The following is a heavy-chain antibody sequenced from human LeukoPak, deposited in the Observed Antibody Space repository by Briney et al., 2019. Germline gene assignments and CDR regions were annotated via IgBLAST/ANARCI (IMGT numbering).Heavy chain of an antibody. CDR1: GFTFSSYS. D-gene: IGHD3-22*01. CDR2: ISSSSSYI. J-gene: IGHJ4*02. CDR3: ANETYYYDSSGRSPGGY. Sequence: PGGSLRLSCAASGFTFSSYSMNWVRQAPGKGLEWVSSISSSSSYIYYADSVKGRFTISRDNAKNSLYLQMNSLRAEETAVDYCANETYYYDSSGRSPGGYWGQETLVTVSS. V-gene: IGHV3-21*01.